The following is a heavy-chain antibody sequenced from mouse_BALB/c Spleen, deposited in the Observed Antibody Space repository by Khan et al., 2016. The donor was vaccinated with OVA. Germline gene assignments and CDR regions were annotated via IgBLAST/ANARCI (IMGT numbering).Heavy chain of an antibody. CDR1: GYTFTNYG. CDR3: TRPPHLSYFLVY. V-gene: IGHV9-3-1*01. Sequence: QIQLVQSGPELKKPGETVKISCKASGYTFTNYGMNWVKQAPGKALKWMGWISTYTGEPTYADDFKGRFAFSLATSASTAYLQINNLKNEATATYFCTRPPHLSYFLVYWGQGTSVTVSS. J-gene: IGHJ4*01. CDR2: ISTYTGEP.